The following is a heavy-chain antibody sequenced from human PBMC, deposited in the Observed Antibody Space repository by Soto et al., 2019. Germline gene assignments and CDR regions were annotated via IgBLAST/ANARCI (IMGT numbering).Heavy chain of an antibody. J-gene: IGHJ3*02. V-gene: IGHV1-2*04. CDR3: ARGGSTYYYGSGRRGPGENDAFDI. D-gene: IGHD3-10*01. CDR2: INPNSGGT. CDR1: GYTFTGYY. Sequence: QVQLVQSGAEVKKPGASVKVSCKASGYTFTGYYMHWVRQAPGQGLEWMGWINPNSGGTNYAQKFQGWVTMTRDTSISTAYMELSRLRSDDTAVYYCARGGSTYYYGSGRRGPGENDAFDIWGQGTMVTVSS.